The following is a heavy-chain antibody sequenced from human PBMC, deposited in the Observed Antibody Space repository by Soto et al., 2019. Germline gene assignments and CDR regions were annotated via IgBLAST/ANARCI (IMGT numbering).Heavy chain of an antibody. J-gene: IGHJ5*02. CDR1: GASISGFY. CDR3: VRDGTKTLRDWFDP. CDR2: FYATGTT. Sequence: PSETLSLTCTVSGASISGFYWSWIRKSAGKGLEWIGRFYATGTTDYNPSLKSRVMMSVDTSKKQFSLKLRSVTAADTAVYYCVRDGTKTLRDWFDPWGQG. V-gene: IGHV4-4*07. D-gene: IGHD1-1*01.